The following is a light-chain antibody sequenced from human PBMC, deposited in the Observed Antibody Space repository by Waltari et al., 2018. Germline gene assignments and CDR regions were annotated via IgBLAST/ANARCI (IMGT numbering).Light chain of an antibody. CDR2: GAS. CDR3: QQYNNWPLET. CDR1: QSVSSN. J-gene: IGKJ1*01. V-gene: IGKV3-15*01. Sequence: EIVMTQSPPPLSVSPGERDTLSCRASQSVSSNLAWYQQKPGQAPRLLIYGASTRATGIPARFSGSGSGTEFTLTISSLQSEDFAVYYCQQYNNWPLETFGQGTKVEIK.